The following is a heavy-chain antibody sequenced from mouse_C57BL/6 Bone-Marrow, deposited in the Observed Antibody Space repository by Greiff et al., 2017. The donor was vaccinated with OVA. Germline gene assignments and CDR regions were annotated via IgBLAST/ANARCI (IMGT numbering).Heavy chain of an antibody. CDR1: GYTFTDYY. CDR2: INPNNGGT. Sequence: EVKLQQSGPELVKPGASVKISCKASGYTFTDYYMNWVKQSHGKSLEWIGDINPNNGGTSYNQKFKGKATLTVDKSSSTAYMELRSLTSEDSAVYYCARGLLSFDYWGQGTTLTVSS. D-gene: IGHD2-3*01. CDR3: ARGLLSFDY. V-gene: IGHV1-26*01. J-gene: IGHJ2*01.